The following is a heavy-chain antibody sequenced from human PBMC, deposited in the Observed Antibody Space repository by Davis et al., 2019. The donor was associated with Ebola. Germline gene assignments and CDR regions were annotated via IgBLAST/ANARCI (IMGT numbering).Heavy chain of an antibody. D-gene: IGHD1-26*01. V-gene: IGHV4-34*01. CDR3: AKGVTGSPRRALDS. Sequence: MPSETLSLTCAVYGGSFSGYYWSWIRQPPGKGLEWIGEINHSGSTNYNPSLMSRVTFSMDTSNNHFSLRLKSVVDADTAVYFCAKGVTGSPRRALDSWGPGTLVIVSS. J-gene: IGHJ4*02. CDR1: GGSFSGYY. CDR2: INHSGST.